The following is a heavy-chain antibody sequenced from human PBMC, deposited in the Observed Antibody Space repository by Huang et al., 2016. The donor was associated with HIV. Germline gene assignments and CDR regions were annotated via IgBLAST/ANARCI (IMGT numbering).Heavy chain of an antibody. J-gene: IGHJ2*01. Sequence: QVQLVESGGGVIQPGGSLRLSCAASGFTFSNYAMHWVRQAPGKGLGGVGVNAVDGSNKQFSESVMGRFTISRDDSKDTLRISRTPEVTCVVVDVSHEDPEVKFNWY. CDR1: GFTFSNYA. V-gene: IGHV3-30*03. D-gene: IGHD2-21*01. CDR3: EDPEVKFNWY. CDR2: NAVDGSNK.